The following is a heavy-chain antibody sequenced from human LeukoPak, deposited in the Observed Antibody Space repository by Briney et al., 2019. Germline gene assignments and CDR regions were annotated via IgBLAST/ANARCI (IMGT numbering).Heavy chain of an antibody. D-gene: IGHD2-2*01. CDR2: INSDGSRI. CDR1: GFTFTSYW. Sequence: GGSLRLSCAASGFTFTSYWMHWVRQAPGKGLVWVSRINSDGSRIDYADSVKGRFTISRDNAKNTVYLQLNSLRADDTAVYYCARGYADDWGQGTLVTVSS. V-gene: IGHV3-74*01. CDR3: ARGYADD. J-gene: IGHJ4*02.